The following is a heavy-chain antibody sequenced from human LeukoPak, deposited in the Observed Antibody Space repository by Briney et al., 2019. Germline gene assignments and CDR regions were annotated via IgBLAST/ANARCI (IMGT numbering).Heavy chain of an antibody. J-gene: IGHJ4*02. CDR2: IRYDGSNK. D-gene: IGHD5-12*01. CDR1: GFTFSSCG. V-gene: IGHV3-30*02. CDR3: AKEKGIVATIGAH. Sequence: GGSLRLSCAASGFTFSSCGMHWVRQAPGKGLEWVAFIRYDGSNKYYADSVKGRFTISRDNSKNTLYLQMNSLRAEDTAVYYCAKEKGIVATIGAHWGQGTLVTVSS.